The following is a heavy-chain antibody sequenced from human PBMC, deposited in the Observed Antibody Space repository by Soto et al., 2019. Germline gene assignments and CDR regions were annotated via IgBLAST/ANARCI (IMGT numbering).Heavy chain of an antibody. J-gene: IGHJ4*02. CDR1: GDSISIGGYS. D-gene: IGHD3-10*01. CDR3: ASYPRGSGTYYKPLDS. CDR2: IYHGGST. V-gene: IGHV4-30-2*01. Sequence: SETLSLTCDVSGDSISIGGYSWNWLRQPPGKGLQWIGYIYHGGSTYYNPSLKSRVIISVDTSKNQFSLKLNSVTAADTAVYYCASYPRGSGTYYKPLDSWGQGTPVTVSS.